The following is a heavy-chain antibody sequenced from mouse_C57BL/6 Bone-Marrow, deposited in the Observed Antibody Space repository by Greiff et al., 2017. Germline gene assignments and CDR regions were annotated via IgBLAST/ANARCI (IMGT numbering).Heavy chain of an antibody. CDR3: AICSPIYYYVSSSWFAY. J-gene: IGHJ3*01. D-gene: IGHD1-1*01. CDR1: GYTFTSYW. V-gene: IGHV1-74*01. CDR2: IHPSDSDT. Sequence: VQLQQSGAELVKPGASVKVSCKASGYTFTSYWMHWVKQRPGQGLEWIGRIHPSDSDTNYNQKFKGKATLTVDKSSSTAYMTLSSLTSEDSAVYYCAICSPIYYYVSSSWFAYWGQGTLVTVSA.